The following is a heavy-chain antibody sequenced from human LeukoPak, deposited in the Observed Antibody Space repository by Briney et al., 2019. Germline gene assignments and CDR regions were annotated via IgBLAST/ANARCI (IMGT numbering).Heavy chain of an antibody. CDR1: GGSISRGGYS. J-gene: IGHJ4*02. CDR3: AREGLSYGDYFTDY. D-gene: IGHD4-17*01. V-gene: IGHV4-30-4*07. Sequence: PSETLSLTCAVSGGSISRGGYSWSWIRQPPGKGLEWIGYFYYSGSTYYNPSLKSRVTISVDTSKNQLSLKLSSVTAADTAVYYCAREGLSYGDYFTDYWGQGTLVTVSS. CDR2: FYYSGST.